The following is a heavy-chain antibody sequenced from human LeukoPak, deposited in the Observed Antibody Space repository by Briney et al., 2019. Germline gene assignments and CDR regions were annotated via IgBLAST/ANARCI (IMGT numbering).Heavy chain of an antibody. CDR1: GYTFTSYG. V-gene: IGHV1-18*01. Sequence: ASVKVSCKASGYTFTSYGISWVRQAPGQGLEWMGWISAYNGNTNYAQKLQGRVTMTTDTSTSTAYMELRSLRSDDTAVYYCARASGYSSGWYPSFLFDYWGQGTLVTVSS. CDR3: ARASGYSSGWYPSFLFDY. J-gene: IGHJ4*02. D-gene: IGHD6-19*01. CDR2: ISAYNGNT.